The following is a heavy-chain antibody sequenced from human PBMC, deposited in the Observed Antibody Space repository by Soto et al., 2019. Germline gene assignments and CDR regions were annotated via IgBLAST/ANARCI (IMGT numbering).Heavy chain of an antibody. Sequence: SVKVSCKASGYTFTGYYMHWVRQAPGQGLEWMGWINPNSGGTNYAQKFQGRVTMTRDTSISTAYMELSRLRSDDTAVYYCARDSSYDSSGYYYVRDYYFDYWGQGTLVTVSS. V-gene: IGHV1-2*02. J-gene: IGHJ4*02. D-gene: IGHD3-22*01. CDR3: ARDSSYDSSGYYYVRDYYFDY. CDR1: GYTFTGYY. CDR2: INPNSGGT.